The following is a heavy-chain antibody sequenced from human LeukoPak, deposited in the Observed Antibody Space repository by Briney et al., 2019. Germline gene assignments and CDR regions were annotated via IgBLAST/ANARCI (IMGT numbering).Heavy chain of an antibody. CDR3: ARDGWFGDYNWFDP. J-gene: IGHJ5*02. Sequence: KPGGSLRLSCAASGFTFSSYSMNWVRQAPGKGLEWVSYISSASNTIYYADSVKGRFTISRDNAKNSLYLQMNSLRAEDTAMYYCARDGWFGDYNWFDPWGQGTPVTVSS. V-gene: IGHV3-48*01. D-gene: IGHD3-10*01. CDR1: GFTFSSYS. CDR2: ISSASNTI.